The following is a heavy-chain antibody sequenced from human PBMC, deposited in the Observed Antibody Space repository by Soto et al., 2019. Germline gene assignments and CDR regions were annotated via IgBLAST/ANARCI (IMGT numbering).Heavy chain of an antibody. Sequence: ASVKVSCKASGGTFSSYTISWVRQAPGQGLEWMGWISSYNGDTNYAQKLQGRVTMTTDTSTSTAYMELRSLRSDDTAVYYCARGLGINYEGALDIWGQGTMVTVSS. D-gene: IGHD3-22*01. CDR3: ARGLGINYEGALDI. CDR1: GGTFSSYT. V-gene: IGHV1-18*01. J-gene: IGHJ3*02. CDR2: ISSYNGDT.